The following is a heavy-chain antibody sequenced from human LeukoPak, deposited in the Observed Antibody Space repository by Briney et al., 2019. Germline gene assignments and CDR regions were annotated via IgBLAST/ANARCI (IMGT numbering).Heavy chain of an antibody. CDR1: GGTFSSYA. V-gene: IGHV1-69*13. CDR2: IIPILGTA. Sequence: SVKVSCKASGGTFSSYAISWVRQAPGQGLEWMGGIIPILGTANYAQKFQGGVTITADESTSTAYMELSSLRSEDTAVYYCASTTSYYYYYMDVWGKGTTVTVSS. CDR3: ASTTSYYYYYMDV. J-gene: IGHJ6*03. D-gene: IGHD1-26*01.